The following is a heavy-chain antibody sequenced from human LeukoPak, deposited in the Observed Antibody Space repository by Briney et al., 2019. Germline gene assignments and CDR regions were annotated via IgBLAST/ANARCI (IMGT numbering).Heavy chain of an antibody. CDR1: GGTFSSYA. V-gene: IGHV1-69*13. Sequence: SVKVSCKASGGTFSSYAISWVRQAPGQGLEWMGGIIPIFGTANYAQKFQGRVTITADESTSTAYMELSSLRSEDTAVYYCARCKTAMAHTSFDYWGQGTLVTVSS. D-gene: IGHD5-18*01. CDR3: ARCKTAMAHTSFDY. J-gene: IGHJ4*02. CDR2: IIPIFGTA.